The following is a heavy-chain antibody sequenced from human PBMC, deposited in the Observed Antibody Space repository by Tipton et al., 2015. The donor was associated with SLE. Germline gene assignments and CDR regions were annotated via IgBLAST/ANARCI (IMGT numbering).Heavy chain of an antibody. CDR1: GGSISSSDSF. CDR2: IYYSGTT. CDR3: ANGYIRFGFDL. D-gene: IGHD3-10*01. J-gene: IGHJ3*01. Sequence: TLSLTCTVSGGSISSSDSFWGWIRQSPGKGLEWIATIYYSGTTYYNPSLKSRVSMSLDTSKNQFSLRLSSVTAADTAVYYCANGYIRFGFDLWGHGTLATVSS. V-gene: IGHV4-39*07.